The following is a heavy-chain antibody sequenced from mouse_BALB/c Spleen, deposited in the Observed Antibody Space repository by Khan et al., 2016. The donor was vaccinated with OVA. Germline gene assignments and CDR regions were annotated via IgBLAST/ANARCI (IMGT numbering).Heavy chain of an antibody. CDR3: ARQPVEHYNIMDY. CDR2: IWSDGST. Sequence: VQLQESGPGLVAPSQCLSITCTISGFSFTTYGVHWVRQPPGKGLEWLVVIWSDGSTTYHSALQSRLTISTDNSKSHVFLKMNSLQNDDTAMYICARQPVEHYNIMDYWGQGTSGTVSS. J-gene: IGHJ4*01. V-gene: IGHV2-6-1*01. CDR1: GFSFTTYG.